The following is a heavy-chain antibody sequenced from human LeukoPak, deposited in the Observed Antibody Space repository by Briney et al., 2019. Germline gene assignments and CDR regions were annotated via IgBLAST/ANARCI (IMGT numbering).Heavy chain of an antibody. CDR2: ISVYNANT. J-gene: IGHJ4*02. V-gene: IGHV1-18*01. CDR3: ARDLLLGVAFDY. D-gene: IGHD3-3*01. Sequence: GASVKVSCKASGYSFTSYGISWVRQAPGQGLEWMGWISVYNANTNYAQKFQGRVTMTTDTSTSTAYMELRSLRSDDTAVYYCARDLLLGVAFDYWGQGTLVTVSS. CDR1: GYSFTSYG.